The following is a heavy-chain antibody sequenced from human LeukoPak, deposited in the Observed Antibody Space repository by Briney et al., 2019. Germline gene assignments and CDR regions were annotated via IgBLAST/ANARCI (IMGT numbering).Heavy chain of an antibody. V-gene: IGHV3-48*01. CDR1: GITFSSYS. D-gene: IGHD2-2*01. Sequence: PGGSLRLSCGASGITFSSYSMNWVRQAPGKGLEWVSYISSSGSTKYYADSVKGRFTISRDNARNTLYLQMTSLRAEDTAVYYCAKDGPSRPYDYWGQGTQVTVSS. J-gene: IGHJ4*02. CDR3: AKDGPSRPYDY. CDR2: ISSSGSTK.